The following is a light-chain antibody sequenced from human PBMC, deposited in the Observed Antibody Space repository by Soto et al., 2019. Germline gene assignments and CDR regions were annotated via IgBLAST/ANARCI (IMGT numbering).Light chain of an antibody. CDR3: QQSNNWPYT. V-gene: IGKV3-15*01. CDR1: QSVSDN. J-gene: IGKJ2*01. Sequence: EIVRTQSPATLSVSPGERATLSCRASQSVSDNLAWYQQKPGQAPRLLIYGASTRATGIPAKFSGSGSGTEFTLTISSLQSEDFAVYYCQQSNNWPYTFGQGTKVDIK. CDR2: GAS.